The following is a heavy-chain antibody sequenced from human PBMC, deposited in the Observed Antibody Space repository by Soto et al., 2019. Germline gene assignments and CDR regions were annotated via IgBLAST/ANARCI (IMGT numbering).Heavy chain of an antibody. Sequence: ASVKVSCKASGYTFTSYGISWVRQAPGQGLEWMGWISAYNGNTNYAQKLQGRVTMTTDTSTSTAYMELRSLRSDDTAVYYCARGSIVLMVYAPYYYYGMDVWGQGTTVTVSS. CDR3: ARGSIVLMVYAPYYYYGMDV. CDR1: GYTFTSYG. V-gene: IGHV1-18*04. CDR2: ISAYNGNT. D-gene: IGHD2-8*01. J-gene: IGHJ6*02.